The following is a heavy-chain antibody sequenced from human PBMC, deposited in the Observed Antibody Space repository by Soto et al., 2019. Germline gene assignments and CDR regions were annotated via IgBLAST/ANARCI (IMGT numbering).Heavy chain of an antibody. CDR1: GGSISSGDYY. CDR2: IYYSGST. D-gene: IGHD2-2*01. CDR3: ARDLVVLVPAAMGDAFDI. J-gene: IGHJ3*02. V-gene: IGHV4-30-4*01. Sequence: QVQLQESGPGLVKPSQTLSLTCTVSGGSISSGDYYWSWIRQPPGKGLEWIGYIYYSGSTYYNPSLKSRVTISVDTSKHQFSLKLGSVTAADTAVYYCARDLVVLVPAAMGDAFDIWGQGTMVTVSS.